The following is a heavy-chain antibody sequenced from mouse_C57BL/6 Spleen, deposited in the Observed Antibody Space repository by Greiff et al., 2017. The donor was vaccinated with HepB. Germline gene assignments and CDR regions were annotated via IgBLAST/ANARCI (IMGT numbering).Heavy chain of an antibody. Sequence: VQLQQSGAELVRPGTSVKVSCKASGYAFTNYLIEWVKQRPGQGLEWIGVINPGSGGTNYNEKFKGKATLTADKSSSTAYMQLSSLTSEDSAVYFCARRGDAHGAMDYWGQGTSVTVSS. CDR1: GYAFTNYL. CDR3: ARRGDAHGAMDY. V-gene: IGHV1-54*01. CDR2: INPGSGGT. J-gene: IGHJ4*01.